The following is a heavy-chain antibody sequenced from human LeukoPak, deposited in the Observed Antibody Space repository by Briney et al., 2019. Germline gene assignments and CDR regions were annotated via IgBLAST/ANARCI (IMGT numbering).Heavy chain of an antibody. CDR1: GFTFSGYA. CDR2: INRGT. D-gene: IGHD3-10*01. Sequence: GGSLRLSCAASGFTFSGYAMTWVRQAPGKGLEWVSSINRGTYYADSVKGRFTVSRDSSKNTMYLQMNSLRAEDTAVYYCAKRMMPITGMSYFDDWGQGTLVTVSS. CDR3: AKRMMPITGMSYFDD. V-gene: IGHV3-23*01. J-gene: IGHJ4*02.